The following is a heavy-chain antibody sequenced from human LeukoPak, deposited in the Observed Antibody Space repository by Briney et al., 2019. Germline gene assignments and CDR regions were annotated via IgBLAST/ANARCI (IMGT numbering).Heavy chain of an antibody. D-gene: IGHD3-3*01. CDR3: ARAQTYYDFWSGYYT. V-gene: IGHV1-3*01. Sequence: ASVKVSCKAPGYTFTSYAMHWVRQAPGQRLEWMGWINAGNGNTKYSQKFQGRVTITRDTSASTAYMELSSLRSEDTAVYYCARAQTYYDFWSGYYTWGQGTLVTVSS. J-gene: IGHJ4*02. CDR2: INAGNGNT. CDR1: GYTFTSYA.